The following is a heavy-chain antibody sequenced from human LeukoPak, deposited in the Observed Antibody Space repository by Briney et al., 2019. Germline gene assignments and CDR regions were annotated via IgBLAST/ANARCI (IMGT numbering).Heavy chain of an antibody. D-gene: IGHD3-22*01. CDR2: INQDESEK. CDR1: GFTFSSYA. Sequence: PGGSLRLSCAASGFTFSSYAMSWVRQAPGKGLEWVANINQDESEKYYADSVKGRFTISRDNSKNTLYLQMNRLRAEDTAVYYCAKDGKKVTLTMIAVITYSGYMDVWGKGTTVTFSS. V-gene: IGHV3-7*01. CDR3: AKDGKKVTLTMIAVITYSGYMDV. J-gene: IGHJ6*03.